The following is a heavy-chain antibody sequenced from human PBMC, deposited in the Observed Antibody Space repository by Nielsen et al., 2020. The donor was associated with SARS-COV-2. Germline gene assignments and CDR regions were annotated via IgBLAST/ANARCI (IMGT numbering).Heavy chain of an antibody. CDR2: ISYDGSNK. CDR3: ARDSCTGGSCFDY. J-gene: IGHJ4*02. CDR1: GFTFSPYA. D-gene: IGHD2-15*01. Sequence: GGSLRLSCAASGFTFSPYAMHWVRQAPGKGLDWVTVISYDGSNKYYADSLKGRVTISRDNSNNTLYLQMNSLRAEDTAVYYCARDSCTGGSCFDYWGQGTLVTVSS. V-gene: IGHV3-30-3*01.